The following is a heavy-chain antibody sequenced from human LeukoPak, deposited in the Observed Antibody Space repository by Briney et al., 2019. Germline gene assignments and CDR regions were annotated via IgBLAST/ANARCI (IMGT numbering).Heavy chain of an antibody. CDR3: ARISSSNWYNERGAFDV. D-gene: IGHD6-13*01. V-gene: IGHV4-39*07. CDR1: DDSISSTSYY. CDR2: MYSSGST. Sequence: PSETLSLPCTVSDDSISSTSYYWGWIRQPPGKGLEWIGSMYSSGSTYYSPSLKSRVTISVDTSKNHFSLKLRSVTAADTAVYYCARISSSNWYNERGAFDVWGQGTMVTVSS. J-gene: IGHJ3*01.